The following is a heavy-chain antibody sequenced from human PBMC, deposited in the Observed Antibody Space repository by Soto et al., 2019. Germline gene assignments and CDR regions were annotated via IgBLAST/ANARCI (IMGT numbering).Heavy chain of an antibody. CDR2: ISGGGDTT. CDR3: AKGRGGSGSLTPRVDF. V-gene: IGHV3-23*01. J-gene: IGHJ4*02. Sequence: EVQLLESGGGLVKPGGSLRLSCAASGFTFNNYAMTWVRQAPGKGLEWVSAISGGGDTTSYADSVKGRFTVSRDGSKNTLYLQMSRLRAEDTALYYCAKGRGGSGSLTPRVDFWGQGTLVTVSS. CDR1: GFTFNNYA. D-gene: IGHD3-10*01.